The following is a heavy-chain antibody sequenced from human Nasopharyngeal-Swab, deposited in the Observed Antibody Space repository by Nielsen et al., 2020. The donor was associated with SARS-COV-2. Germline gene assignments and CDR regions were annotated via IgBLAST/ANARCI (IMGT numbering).Heavy chain of an antibody. D-gene: IGHD3-22*01. CDR3: ARAGRYDSSGYPLY. J-gene: IGHJ4*02. CDR2: IRSKAYGGTT. V-gene: IGHV3-49*04. CDR1: GFTFGDYA. Sequence: GESLKISCTASGFTFGDYAMSWVRQAPGKGLEWVGFIRSKAYGGTTEYAASVKGRFTISRDNAKNSLYLQMNSLRAEDTAVYYCARAGRYDSSGYPLYWGQGTLVTVSS.